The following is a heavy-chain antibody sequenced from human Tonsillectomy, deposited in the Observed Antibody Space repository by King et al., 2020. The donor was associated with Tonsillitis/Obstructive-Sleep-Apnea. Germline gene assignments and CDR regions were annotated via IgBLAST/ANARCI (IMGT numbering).Heavy chain of an antibody. V-gene: IGHV3-64*01. CDR2: SSSNGGST. J-gene: IGHJ3*02. CDR1: GFTFSSYA. CDR3: ATRLGDLSDAFDI. Sequence: VQLVESGGGLVQPGGSLRLSCAASGFTFSSYAMHWVRQAPGKGLEYVSASSSNGGSTYYANSVKGRFTISRDNSKNTLYLQMGSLRAEDMAVYYCATRLGDLSDAFDIWGQGTMVTVSS. D-gene: IGHD6-25*01.